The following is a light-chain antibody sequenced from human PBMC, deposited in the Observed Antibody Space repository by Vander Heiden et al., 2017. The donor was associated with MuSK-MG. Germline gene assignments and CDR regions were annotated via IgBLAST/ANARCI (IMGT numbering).Light chain of an antibody. CDR1: KSVSSN. Sequence: EIVMTQSPATLSVSPGDNAPLPCRAGKSVSSNLAWYQQKPGQAPRLLIYGASTRATGIPARFSGSGSGTEFTLTISSLQSEDFAVYYCQQYNNWPPYTFGQGTKLEIK. CDR2: GAS. V-gene: IGKV3-15*01. J-gene: IGKJ2*01. CDR3: QQYNNWPPYT.